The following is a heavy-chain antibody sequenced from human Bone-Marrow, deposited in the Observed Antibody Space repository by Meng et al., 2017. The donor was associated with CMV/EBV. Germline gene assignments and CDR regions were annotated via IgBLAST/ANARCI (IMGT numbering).Heavy chain of an antibody. J-gene: IGHJ6*02. CDR3: ARGEHCSSTSCYPHYYGMDV. Sequence: GGSLRLSCAASGFTFSSYWMHWVRQAPGKGLVWVSRINSDGSSTSYADSVKGRFTISRDNAKNTLYLQMNSLRAEDTAVYYCARGEHCSSTSCYPHYYGMDVWGQGPTVTVSS. V-gene: IGHV3-74*01. CDR1: GFTFSSYW. CDR2: INSDGSST. D-gene: IGHD2-2*01.